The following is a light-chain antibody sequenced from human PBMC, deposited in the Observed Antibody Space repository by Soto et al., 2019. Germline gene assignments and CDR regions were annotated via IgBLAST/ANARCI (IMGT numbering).Light chain of an antibody. CDR2: DAS. CDR3: QQYDGN. V-gene: IGKV1-5*01. J-gene: IGKJ3*01. CDR1: QNINRW. Sequence: DIQMTQSPFTLAASVGDRVTVTCRASQNINRWLAWYQQKPGKAPKVLIYDASSLESGVPSRFSGSGSGTEFTLTITSLQPDDFATYYCQQYDGNFGPGTKVDFK.